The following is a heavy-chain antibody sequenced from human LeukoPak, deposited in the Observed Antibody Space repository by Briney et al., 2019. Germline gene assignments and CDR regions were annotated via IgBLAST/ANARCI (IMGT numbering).Heavy chain of an antibody. Sequence: PSETLSLTCAVSGGSISSSNWWSWVRQPPGKGLEWIGEIYHSGSTNYNSSLKSRVTMSVDTSKNQFSLKLSSVTAADTAVYYCARHSSGTYYSPLDSWGQGALVTVSS. CDR1: GGSISSSNW. CDR2: IYHSGST. CDR3: ARHSSGTYYSPLDS. J-gene: IGHJ4*02. V-gene: IGHV4-4*02. D-gene: IGHD3-10*01.